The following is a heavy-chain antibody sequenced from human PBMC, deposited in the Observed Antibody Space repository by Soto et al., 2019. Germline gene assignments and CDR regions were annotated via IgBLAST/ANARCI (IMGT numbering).Heavy chain of an antibody. Sequence: VSVKVSCKASGYTFTSYGISWVRQAPGQGLEWMGWISAYNGNTNYAQKLQGRVTMTTDTSTSTAYMELRSLRSDDTAVYYCAGYEAVAGSFDPWGQGTLVTVS. D-gene: IGHD6-19*01. V-gene: IGHV1-18*01. J-gene: IGHJ5*02. CDR3: AGYEAVAGSFDP. CDR1: GYTFTSYG. CDR2: ISAYNGNT.